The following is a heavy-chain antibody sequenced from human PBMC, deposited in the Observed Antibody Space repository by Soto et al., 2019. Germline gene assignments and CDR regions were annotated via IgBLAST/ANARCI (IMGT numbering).Heavy chain of an antibody. Sequence: QLQLQESGPGLVMPSETLSLTCTVSGGSITSSNYWGWIRQPPGKGREWIGSIHYSGSTYDNTFLKSRVTISVDTSRNQFSLKLTSVTAADTAVYSCATLPHYGDPNAGFWGQGTLVTVSS. V-gene: IGHV4-39*01. CDR3: ATLPHYGDPNAGF. J-gene: IGHJ4*02. D-gene: IGHD4-17*01. CDR1: GGSITSSNY. CDR2: IHYSGST.